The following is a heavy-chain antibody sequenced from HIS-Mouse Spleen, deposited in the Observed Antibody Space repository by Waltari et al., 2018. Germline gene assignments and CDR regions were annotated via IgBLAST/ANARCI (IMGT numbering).Heavy chain of an antibody. Sequence: QVTLRESGPALVKPTQTLTLTCTFSGFSLSTSGMCVSWIRQPPGKALEWRARIDWDDDKYYSTSLKTRLTISKDTSKNQVVLTMTNMDPVDTATYYCARIQAGKLELPFDYWGQGTLVTVSS. D-gene: IGHD1-7*01. CDR2: IDWDDDK. V-gene: IGHV2-70*15. CDR1: GFSLSTSGMC. J-gene: IGHJ4*02. CDR3: ARIQAGKLELPFDY.